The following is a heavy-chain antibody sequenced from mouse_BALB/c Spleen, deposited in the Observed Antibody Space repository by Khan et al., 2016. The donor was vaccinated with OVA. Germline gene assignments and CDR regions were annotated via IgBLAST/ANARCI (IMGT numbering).Heavy chain of an antibody. D-gene: IGHD1-1*01. Sequence: QVQLKQSGAELVKAGASVKMSCKASGYTFTSYWMHWVKQRLGQGLEWFAETNPTNGRTYYNETFKSKATLTVDKSSSTAYMLLSGPTFEDSAVYYGARIKKIVATYFDYWGQGTTLTVSS. CDR3: ARIKKIVATYFDY. J-gene: IGHJ2*01. CDR2: TNPTNGRT. CDR1: GYTFTSYW. V-gene: IGHV1S81*02.